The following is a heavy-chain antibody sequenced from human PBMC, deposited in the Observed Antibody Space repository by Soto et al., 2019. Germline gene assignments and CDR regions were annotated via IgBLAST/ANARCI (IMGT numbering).Heavy chain of an antibody. CDR1: GFTFSNAW. CDR2: IKSKTDGGTT. V-gene: IGHV3-15*01. CDR3: TTGQVAGTRDY. J-gene: IGHJ4*02. D-gene: IGHD6-19*01. Sequence: GGSLRLSCAASGFTFSNAWMSWVRQPPGKGLECVGRIKSKTDGGTTDYVAPVKGRFIISRDDSKNMVYLQMNSLKTEDTAMYYCTTGQVAGTRDYWGQGTLVTVYS.